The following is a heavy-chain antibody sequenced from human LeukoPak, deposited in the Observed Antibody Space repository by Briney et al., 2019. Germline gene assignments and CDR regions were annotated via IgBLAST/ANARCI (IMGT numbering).Heavy chain of an antibody. CDR2: INHSGST. Sequence: SETLSLTCAVYGGSFSGYYWSWIRQPPGKGLEWIGEINHSGSTNYNPPLKSRVTISVDTSKNQFSLKLSSVTAADTAVYYCASNGYDSSGYYRYYFDYWSQGTLVTVSS. CDR3: ASNGYDSSGYYRYYFDY. V-gene: IGHV4-34*01. D-gene: IGHD3-22*01. CDR1: GGSFSGYY. J-gene: IGHJ4*02.